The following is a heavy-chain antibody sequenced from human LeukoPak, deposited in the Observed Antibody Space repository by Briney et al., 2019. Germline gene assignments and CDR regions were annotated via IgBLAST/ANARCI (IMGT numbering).Heavy chain of an antibody. CDR2: INPSGGST. J-gene: IGHJ4*02. D-gene: IGHD4-17*01. Sequence: ASVKVSCKASGYTFTSYYMHWVRQAPGQGLEWMGIINPSGGSTSYAQKFQGRVTMTRDTSTSTVYMELSSLGSEDTAVYYCARDVYGDYSVDYWGQGTLVTVSS. V-gene: IGHV1-46*01. CDR3: ARDVYGDYSVDY. CDR1: GYTFTSYY.